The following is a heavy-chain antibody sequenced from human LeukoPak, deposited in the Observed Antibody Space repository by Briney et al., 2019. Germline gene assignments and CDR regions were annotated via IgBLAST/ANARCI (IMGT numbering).Heavy chain of an antibody. J-gene: IGHJ3*02. D-gene: IGHD4-17*01. Sequence: SETLSLTCTVSGYSISSGYYWGRIRQSPGKGLEWIGSIYHSGRSYYNPSLKSRVTISVDTSKNQFSLKLSSVTAADTAVYYCARGGEDYGDPNDAFDIWGQGTMVTVSS. CDR2: IYHSGRS. CDR1: GYSISSGYY. CDR3: ARGGEDYGDPNDAFDI. V-gene: IGHV4-38-2*02.